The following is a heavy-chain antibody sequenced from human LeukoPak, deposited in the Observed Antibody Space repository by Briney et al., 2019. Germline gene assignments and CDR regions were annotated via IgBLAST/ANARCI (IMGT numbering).Heavy chain of an antibody. J-gene: IGHJ4*02. D-gene: IGHD2-21*02. CDR3: ASLVYCGADCYTDY. CDR1: GFTFRSYG. Sequence: GGSLRLSCAASGFTFRSYGVHWVRQAPGKGLEWVAVIVYDGSYKYYADSVQGRFTISRDNAKNSLYLHMSSLRAEDTAVYYCASLVYCGADCYTDYWGQGTLVTVSS. CDR2: IVYDGSYK. V-gene: IGHV3-30*03.